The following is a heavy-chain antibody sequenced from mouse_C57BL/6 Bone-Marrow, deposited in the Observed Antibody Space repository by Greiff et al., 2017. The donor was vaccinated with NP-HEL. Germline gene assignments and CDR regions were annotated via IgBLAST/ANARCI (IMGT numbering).Heavy chain of an antibody. V-gene: IGHV5-12*01. CDR3: ARQGSSPFAY. D-gene: IGHD1-1*01. Sequence: EVHLVESGGGLVQPGGSLKLSCAASGFTFSDYYMYWVRQTPEKRLEWVAYISNGGGSTYYPDTVKGRFTISRDNAKNTLYLQMSRLKSEDTAMYYCARQGSSPFAYWGQGTLVTVSA. CDR2: ISNGGGST. J-gene: IGHJ3*01. CDR1: GFTFSDYY.